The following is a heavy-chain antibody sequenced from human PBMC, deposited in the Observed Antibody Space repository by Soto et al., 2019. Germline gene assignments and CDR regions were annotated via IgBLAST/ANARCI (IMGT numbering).Heavy chain of an antibody. CDR3: AREKVAVIADAFDI. V-gene: IGHV3-74*01. Sequence: GGSLRLSCAASGFTFSSYWMHWVRQAPGKGLVWVSRINSDGSSTSYADSVKGRFTISRDNAKNTLYLQMNSLRAEDTAVYYCAREKVAVIADAFDIWGQGTMVTVSS. D-gene: IGHD6-19*01. J-gene: IGHJ3*02. CDR1: GFTFSSYW. CDR2: INSDGSST.